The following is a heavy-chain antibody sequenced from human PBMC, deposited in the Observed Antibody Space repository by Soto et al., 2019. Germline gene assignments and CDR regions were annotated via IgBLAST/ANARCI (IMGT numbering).Heavy chain of an antibody. CDR3: AKGGDGPHCTRTSCLFYFDY. CDR1: GFTFTNYA. D-gene: IGHD2-2*01. J-gene: IGHJ4*02. CDR2: ISDSGST. Sequence: EVQLLESGGVLVQPGGSLRLSCAASGFTFTNYAMNWVRLAPGKGLEWVSTISDSGSTYYADSVKGRFTISRDNSKNTLYLHMSSLRAEDTAVYFCAKGGDGPHCTRTSCLFYFDYWGQGTLVTVSS. V-gene: IGHV3-23*01.